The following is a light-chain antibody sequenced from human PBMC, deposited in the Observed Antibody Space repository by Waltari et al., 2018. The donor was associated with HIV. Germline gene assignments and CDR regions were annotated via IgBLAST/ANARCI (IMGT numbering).Light chain of an antibody. J-gene: IGKJ4*01. CDR3: QQFNSYPLT. Sequence: AIQLTQSPSSLSASVGDRVNITCRVSQDISGALAWYQQKPVKPPKLLIHDASILETGVPSKYSGSGAGSDFTLTISSLPPEDFATYYCQQFNSYPLTFGAGTTVEIK. CDR2: DAS. CDR1: QDISGA. V-gene: IGKV1-13*02.